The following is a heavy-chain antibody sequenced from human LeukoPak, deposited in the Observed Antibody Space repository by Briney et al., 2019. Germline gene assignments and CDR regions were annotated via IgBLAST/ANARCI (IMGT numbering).Heavy chain of an antibody. CDR2: LNPNSGNT. Sequence: ASVKVSCKASGDTFTTYDVNWVRQATGQGLEWMGWLNPNSGNTGYVQKFQGRVTMTMNTSISTAYMELTSLTPEDTAVYYCARSTMGARRKYDYWGQGTLVTASS. V-gene: IGHV1-8*01. J-gene: IGHJ4*02. CDR1: GDTFTTYD. D-gene: IGHD1-26*01. CDR3: ARSTMGARRKYDY.